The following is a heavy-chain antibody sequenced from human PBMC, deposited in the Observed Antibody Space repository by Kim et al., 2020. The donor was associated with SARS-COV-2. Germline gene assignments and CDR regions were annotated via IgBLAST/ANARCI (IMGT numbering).Heavy chain of an antibody. CDR2: FDPEDGET. J-gene: IGHJ4*02. CDR1: GYILTDFS. Sequence: ASVKVSCKLSGYILTDFSMHWVRQAPGKGLEWMGNFDPEDGETIYAQKFQGRVTMTEDTSTDTAYMELSSLRSEDTAVYYCARGGGALLDFDYWGQGTLV. CDR3: ARGGGALLDFDY. D-gene: IGHD3-10*01. V-gene: IGHV1-24*01.